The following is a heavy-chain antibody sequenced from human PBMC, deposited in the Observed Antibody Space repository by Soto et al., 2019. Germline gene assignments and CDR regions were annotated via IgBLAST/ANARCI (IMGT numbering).Heavy chain of an antibody. CDR1: GYTFSDYY. J-gene: IGHJ4*02. D-gene: IGHD5-12*01. CDR3: PRGAEVGRELATFDQ. Sequence: QVHLVQSGAEVKRAGASVTVSCKASGYTFSDYYIHWVRQAPGQGLQWMGCIKPKSGDRRYAQKFRGWVIMSRDTSISTAYMEVSGLSPDDTAAYFCPRGAEVGRELATFDQWGQGTLVTVSA. CDR2: IKPKSGDR. V-gene: IGHV1-2*04.